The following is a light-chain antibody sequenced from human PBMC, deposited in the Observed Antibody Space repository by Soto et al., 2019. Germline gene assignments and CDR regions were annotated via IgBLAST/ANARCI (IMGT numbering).Light chain of an antibody. CDR1: SSDVGGYDY. V-gene: IGLV2-14*01. CDR2: DVH. CDR3: SSYTSSSTRL. Sequence: QSALTQPASVSGSPGQSITISCTGTSSDVGGYDYVSWYQQHTGKAPKLMIYDVHHRPSGVSNRFSGSKSGNTASLTISVLQAEDEAEYYCSSYTSSSTRLFGGGTKLTVL. J-gene: IGLJ2*01.